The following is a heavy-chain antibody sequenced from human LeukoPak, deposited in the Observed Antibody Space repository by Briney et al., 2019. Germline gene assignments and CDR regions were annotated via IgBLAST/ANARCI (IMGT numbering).Heavy chain of an antibody. J-gene: IGHJ4*02. V-gene: IGHV1-69*13. CDR3: ARARHYYDSSGYYYFDY. Sequence: GASVKVSCKASGYTFTSYGISWVRLAPGQGLEWMGGIIPIFGTANYAQKFQGRVTITADESTSTAYMELSSLRSEDTAVYYCARARHYYDSSGYYYFDYWGQGTLVTVSS. D-gene: IGHD3-22*01. CDR1: GYTFTSYG. CDR2: IIPIFGTA.